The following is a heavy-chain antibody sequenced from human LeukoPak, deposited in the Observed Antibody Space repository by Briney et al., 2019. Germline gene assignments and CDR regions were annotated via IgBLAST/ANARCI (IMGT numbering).Heavy chain of an antibody. D-gene: IGHD3-10*01. CDR1: GGSFSGYY. J-gene: IGHJ5*02. CDR2: INHSGST. CDR3: ARGPKGYYGSGSYHNWFDP. Sequence: SETLSLTCAVYGGSFSGYYWSWIRQPPGKGLEWIGEINHSGSTNYNPSLKSRVTISVDTSKNHFSLKLSSVTAADTAVYYCARGPKGYYGSGSYHNWFDPWGQGTLVTVSS. V-gene: IGHV4-34*01.